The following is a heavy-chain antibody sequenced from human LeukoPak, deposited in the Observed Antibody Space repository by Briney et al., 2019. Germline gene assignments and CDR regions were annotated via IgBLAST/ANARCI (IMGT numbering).Heavy chain of an antibody. CDR3: AHIRSLRYFDYKLTEWFDP. J-gene: IGHJ5*02. Sequence: KESGPTLVKPTQTLALTCTFSGFSLSTSGVGVGWIRQPPGKALEWLALIYWNEDKRYSPSLKSRLTITKDTSKNQVVLTMTNMDPVDTATYYCAHIRSLRYFDYKLTEWFDPWGQGTLVTVSS. CDR1: GFSLSTSGVG. CDR2: IYWNEDK. V-gene: IGHV2-5*01. D-gene: IGHD3-9*01.